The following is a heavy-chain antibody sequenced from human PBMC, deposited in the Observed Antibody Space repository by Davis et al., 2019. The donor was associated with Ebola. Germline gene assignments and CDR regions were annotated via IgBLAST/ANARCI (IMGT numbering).Heavy chain of an antibody. Sequence: GESLKISCAASGFTFDDYTMHWVRQAPGKGLEWVSLISWDGGSTYYADSVKGRFTISRDNSKNSLYLQMNSLRTEDTALYYCAKDSDVDTAMVYYGMDVWGKGTTVTVSS. J-gene: IGHJ6*04. D-gene: IGHD5-18*01. CDR1: GFTFDDYT. V-gene: IGHV3-43*01. CDR3: AKDSDVDTAMVYYGMDV. CDR2: ISWDGGST.